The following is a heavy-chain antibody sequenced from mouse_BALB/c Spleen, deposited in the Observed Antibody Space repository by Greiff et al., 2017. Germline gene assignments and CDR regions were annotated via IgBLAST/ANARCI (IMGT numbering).Heavy chain of an antibody. V-gene: IGHV14-3*02. J-gene: IGHJ3*01. Sequence: VQLQQSGAELVKPGASVKLSCKASGFNIKDTYMHWVKQRPEQGLEWIGRIDPANGNTKYDPKFQGKATITADTSSNTAYLQLSSLTSEDTAVYYCARGGGLAWFAYWGQGTLVTVSA. CDR2: IDPANGNT. D-gene: IGHD6-2*01. CDR3: ARGGGLAWFAY. CDR1: GFNIKDTY.